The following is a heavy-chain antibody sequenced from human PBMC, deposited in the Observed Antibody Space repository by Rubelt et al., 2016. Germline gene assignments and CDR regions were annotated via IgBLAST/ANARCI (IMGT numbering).Heavy chain of an antibody. Sequence: QVQLVQSGAEVKKPGSSVKVSCKASGGTFSSYAISWVRQAPGQGLEWMGGISPIFGTANYAAEFQGRGMIYADESTSTAYMELSSLGSEDTAGYYCATPPGVGKYWGQGTLVTVSS. D-gene: IGHD2-8*01. CDR3: ATPPGVGKY. CDR1: GGTFSSYA. V-gene: IGHV1-69*01. J-gene: IGHJ4*02. CDR2: ISPIFGTA.